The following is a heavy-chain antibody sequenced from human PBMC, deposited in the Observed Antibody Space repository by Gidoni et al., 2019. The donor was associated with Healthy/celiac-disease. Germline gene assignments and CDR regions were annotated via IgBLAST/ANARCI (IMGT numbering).Heavy chain of an antibody. D-gene: IGHD2-15*01. V-gene: IGHV3-33*01. CDR3: ARGLAGGKLLRNPKGIDY. J-gene: IGHJ4*02. CDR1: GFTFSSYG. Sequence: QVQLVESGGGVVQPGRSLRLSCAASGFTFSSYGLNWVRQAPGKGLEGVAVIWYDGSNKYYADSVKGRFTISRDNSKNTLYLQMNSLRAEDTAVYYCARGLAGGKLLRNPKGIDYWGQGTLVTVSS. CDR2: IWYDGSNK.